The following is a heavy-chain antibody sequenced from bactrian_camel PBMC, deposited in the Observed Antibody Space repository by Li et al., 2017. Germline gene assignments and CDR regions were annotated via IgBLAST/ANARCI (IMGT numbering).Heavy chain of an antibody. CDR3: TKAGDYGGDWYGVAEFGA. D-gene: IGHD6*01. CDR1: GFTFSTYA. Sequence: QLVESGGGLVQPGGSLRLNCEASGFTFSTYAMSWVRQAPGKGLEWVSAINSGGSSTYYADSVKGRFTISRANDENTLYLQLNSLKTEDTAIYYCTKAGDYGGDWYGVAEFGAWGQGTQVTVS. V-gene: IGHV3S31*01. CDR2: INSGGSST. J-gene: IGHJ6*01.